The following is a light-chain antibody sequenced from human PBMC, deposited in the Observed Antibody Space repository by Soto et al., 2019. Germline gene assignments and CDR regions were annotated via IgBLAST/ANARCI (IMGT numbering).Light chain of an antibody. CDR2: DDS. V-gene: IGLV3-21*02. Sequence: SYELTQPPSVSVAPGQTARITRGGNNIGRKSVHWYQQKPGQAPVLVVYDDSDRPSGSPERFSGSNSGNTATLAISKVEAGYEADYYGQVWDSSSDHFWLFGGRTKLTVL. CDR3: QVWDSSSDHFWL. J-gene: IGLJ3*02. CDR1: NIGRKS.